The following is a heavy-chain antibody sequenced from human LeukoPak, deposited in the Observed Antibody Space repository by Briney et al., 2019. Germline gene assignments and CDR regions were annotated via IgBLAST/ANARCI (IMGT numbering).Heavy chain of an antibody. Sequence: PSETLSLTCAVYGGSFSGYYWSWIRQPPGKGLEWSGEINHSGSTNYNPSLKSRVTISVDTSKNQFSLKLSSVTAADTAVYYCARGPYGLPDYWGQGTLVTVS. CDR2: INHSGST. CDR3: ARGPYGLPDY. V-gene: IGHV4-34*01. J-gene: IGHJ4*02. CDR1: GGSFSGYY. D-gene: IGHD3-16*01.